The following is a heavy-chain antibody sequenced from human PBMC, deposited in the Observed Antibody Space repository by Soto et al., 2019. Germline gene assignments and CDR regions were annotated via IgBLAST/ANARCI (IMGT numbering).Heavy chain of an antibody. D-gene: IGHD6-19*01. J-gene: IGHJ4*02. Sequence: QVQLQESGPGLVKPSETMSLTCTVAGVSISNSNTYWNWVRQPPGKGLEWIGFVYYRGSTKYNPSLGSRVTISVDASRNQPSLELTSVTATDPAVYYCARGGGSYSSGWYYDSWGQGTLVTVSS. CDR3: ARGGGSYSSGWYYDS. CDR2: VYYRGST. V-gene: IGHV4-59*08. CDR1: GVSISNSNTY.